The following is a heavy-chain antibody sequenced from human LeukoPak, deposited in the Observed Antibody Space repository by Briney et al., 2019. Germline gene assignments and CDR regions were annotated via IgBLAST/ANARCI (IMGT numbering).Heavy chain of an antibody. V-gene: IGHV3-53*01. D-gene: IGHD3-22*01. CDR2: IYSGGSP. CDR1: GFTVSSNY. CDR3: ARDLPYYYDSSGYGAFDI. Sequence: GGSLRLSCAASGFTVSSNYMSWARQAPGKGLEWVSAIYSGGSPYYADSVKGRFTISRDNSKNTLYLQMNSLRAEDTAVYYCARDLPYYYDSSGYGAFDIWGQGTMVTVSS. J-gene: IGHJ3*02.